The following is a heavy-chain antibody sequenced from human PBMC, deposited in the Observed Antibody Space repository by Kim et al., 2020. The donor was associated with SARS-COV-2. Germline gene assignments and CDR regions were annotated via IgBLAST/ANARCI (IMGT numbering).Heavy chain of an antibody. CDR3: ARRPGDGDFRSENYYYRNGMDV. V-gene: IGHV3-21*04. J-gene: IGHJ6*02. D-gene: IGHD3-22*01. Sequence: GGSLRLSCVVSGFDFSSDTMNWVRQAPGKGPEWVSSISGVRSNNHYNYYADSVKGRFTISRDNAKNSLFLQLNILRADDTAVYYCARRPGDGDFRSENYYYRNGMDVWGQGTTVTVSS. CDR2: ISGVRSNNHYN. CDR1: GFDFSSDT.